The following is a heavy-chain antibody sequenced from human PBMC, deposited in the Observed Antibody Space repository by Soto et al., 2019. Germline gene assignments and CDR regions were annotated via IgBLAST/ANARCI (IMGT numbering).Heavy chain of an antibody. V-gene: IGHV3-21*01. Sequence: EVHLVESGGGLVKPGGSLRLSCAVSGFTFSSCTMNWVRQAPGKGLEWVSSISPSTSHIYYADSVKGRFTISRDNAKNSLFLQMNSLRAEDTAVYYCSGCCGGACHQTYGMDVWGQGTTVTVSS. CDR3: SGCCGGACHQTYGMDV. CDR1: GFTFSSCT. CDR2: ISPSTSHI. J-gene: IGHJ6*02. D-gene: IGHD2-21*02.